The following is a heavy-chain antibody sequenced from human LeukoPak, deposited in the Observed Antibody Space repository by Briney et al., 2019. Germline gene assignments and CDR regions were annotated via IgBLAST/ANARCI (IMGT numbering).Heavy chain of an antibody. J-gene: IGHJ6*02. CDR2: INHSGST. CDR3: ARGPLTGPTYYYYYYGMDV. CDR1: GGSFSGYY. Sequence: SETLSLTCAVYGGSFSGYYWSWIRQPPGKGLEWIGEINHSGSTNYNPSLKSRVTISVDTSKNQFSLELSSVTAADTAVYYCARGPLTGPTYYYYYYGMDVWGQGTTVTVSS. D-gene: IGHD1-14*01. V-gene: IGHV4-34*01.